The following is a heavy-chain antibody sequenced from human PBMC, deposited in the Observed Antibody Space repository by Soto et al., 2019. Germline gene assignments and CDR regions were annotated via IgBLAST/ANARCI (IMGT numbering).Heavy chain of an antibody. Sequence: QVQLEQSGAEVKKPGSSVKVSCKASGGTFSNSAISWVRQAPGQGLEWMGGIMPIFRTPDYAQKFQGRVTXTXDXSTSTAYMELRGLRSDDTAVYYCASDKDRLQLGGNYYYILDVWGQGTTVTVS. V-gene: IGHV1-69*05. D-gene: IGHD5-12*01. CDR3: ASDKDRLQLGGNYYYILDV. CDR2: IMPIFRTP. CDR1: GGTFSNSA. J-gene: IGHJ6*02.